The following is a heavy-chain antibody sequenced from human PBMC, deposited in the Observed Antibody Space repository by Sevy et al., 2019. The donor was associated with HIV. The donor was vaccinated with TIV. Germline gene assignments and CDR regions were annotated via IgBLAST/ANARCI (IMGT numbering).Heavy chain of an antibody. CDR1: GFTFSSYW. V-gene: IGHV3-74*01. CDR2: INSDGSST. CDR3: ARATAQGYCSAGSCFIDY. J-gene: IGHJ4*02. Sequence: GGSLRLSCAASGFTFSSYWMHWVRQAPGKGLVWVSRINSDGSSTSYADSVKGRFTVSRDNAKNTLYLQMNSLRAEDTAVYYCARATAQGYCSAGSCFIDYWGQGTLVTVSS. D-gene: IGHD2-15*01.